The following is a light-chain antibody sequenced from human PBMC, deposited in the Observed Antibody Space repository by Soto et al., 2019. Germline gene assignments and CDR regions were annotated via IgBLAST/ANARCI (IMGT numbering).Light chain of an antibody. CDR1: SSDVGGYDH. V-gene: IGLV2-14*03. CDR3: SSYTNKDTLL. Sequence: QSALTQPASVSGSPGQSITISCTRTSSDVGGYDHVSWYQQHPGKAPKLIIYDVTVRPSGISPRFSGSKSDNTASLAVSGLQPEDEADYYCSSYTNKDTLLFGGGTKVTVL. CDR2: DVT. J-gene: IGLJ3*02.